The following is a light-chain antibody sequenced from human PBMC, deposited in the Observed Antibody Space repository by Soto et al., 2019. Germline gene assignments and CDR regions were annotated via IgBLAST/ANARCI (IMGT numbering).Light chain of an antibody. J-gene: IGLJ2*01. CDR3: ASWDSSLSGGV. CDR2: EDN. CDR1: SSNIGNNI. Sequence: QSVLPQPPSVSAAPGQKVIISCSGSSSNIGNNIVSWYQQLPGTAPKLLIYEDNKRPSGIPDRFSGSKSGTSATLGITGLQTGDEAEYYCASWDSSLSGGVFGGGTQLTVL. V-gene: IGLV1-51*02.